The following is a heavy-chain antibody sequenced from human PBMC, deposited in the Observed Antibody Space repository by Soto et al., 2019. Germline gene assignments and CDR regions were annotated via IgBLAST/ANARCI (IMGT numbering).Heavy chain of an antibody. CDR1: GYTFTIYD. CDR2: INPSGGST. Sequence: ASVKVSCKASGYTFTIYDVHWVRQAPGQGLEWMGIINPSGGSTSYAQKFQGRITMTRDTSTSTVYMELSSLRSGDTAVYYCARGGFTWDSSSWFDAWGQGTLVTVSS. V-gene: IGHV1-46*03. J-gene: IGHJ5*02. D-gene: IGHD6-13*01. CDR3: ARGGFTWDSSSWFDA.